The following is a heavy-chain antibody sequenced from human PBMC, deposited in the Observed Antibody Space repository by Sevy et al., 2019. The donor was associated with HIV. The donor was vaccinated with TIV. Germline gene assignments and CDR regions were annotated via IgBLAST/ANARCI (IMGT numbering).Heavy chain of an antibody. CDR1: GFTFSSYA. CDR3: ARALLGYYYDSSGYYLFDY. V-gene: IGHV3-23*01. CDR2: ISGSGGST. J-gene: IGHJ4*02. D-gene: IGHD3-22*01. Sequence: GGSLRLSCAASGFTFSSYAMSWVRQAPGKGLEWVSAISGSGGSTYYADSVKGQFTISRDNSKNTLYLQMNSLRAEDTAVYYCARALLGYYYDSSGYYLFDYWGQGTLVTVSS.